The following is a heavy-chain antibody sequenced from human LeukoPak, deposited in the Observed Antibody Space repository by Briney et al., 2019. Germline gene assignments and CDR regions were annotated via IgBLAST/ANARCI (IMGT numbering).Heavy chain of an antibody. V-gene: IGHV4-34*01. CDR3: ARHSLSRQHIVVVTAVHWYFDL. Sequence: SETLSLTCAVYGGSFSGYYWSWIRQPPGKGLEWIGEINHSGSTNYNPSLKSRVTISVDTSKNQFPLKLNSVTAADTAVYYCARHSLSRQHIVVVTAVHWYFDLWGRGTLVTVSS. J-gene: IGHJ2*01. D-gene: IGHD2-21*02. CDR2: INHSGST. CDR1: GGSFSGYY.